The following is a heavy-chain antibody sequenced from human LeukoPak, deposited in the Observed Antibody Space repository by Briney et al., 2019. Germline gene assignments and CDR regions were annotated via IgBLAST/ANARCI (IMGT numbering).Heavy chain of an antibody. D-gene: IGHD4-17*01. CDR3: ARDSAPFYGDYED. Sequence: GASVKVSCKASGYTFTGYYMHWVRQAPGQGLEGMGWINPNSGGTNYAQKFQGRVTMTRDTSISTAYMELSRLRSDDTAVYYCARDSAPFYGDYEDWGQGTLVTVSS. CDR1: GYTFTGYY. CDR2: INPNSGGT. J-gene: IGHJ4*02. V-gene: IGHV1-2*02.